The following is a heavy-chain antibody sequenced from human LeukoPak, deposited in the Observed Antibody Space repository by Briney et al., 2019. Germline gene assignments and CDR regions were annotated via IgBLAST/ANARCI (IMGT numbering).Heavy chain of an antibody. CDR3: ATYCSTTNCYPD. Sequence: SETLSLTCTVSGGSISSRTYKWGWVRPPPGKGLQWIGSMSYSGDSYYNPSLKSRVTMSVDTSKNQFSLRLSSVTAADTAVYYCATYCSTTNCYPDWGQGTLVTVSS. V-gene: IGHV4-39*01. CDR2: MSYSGDS. J-gene: IGHJ4*02. CDR1: GGSISSRTYK. D-gene: IGHD2-2*01.